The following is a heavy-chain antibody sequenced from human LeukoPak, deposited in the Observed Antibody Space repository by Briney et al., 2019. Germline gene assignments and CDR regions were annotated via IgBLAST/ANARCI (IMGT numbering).Heavy chain of an antibody. Sequence: GGSLRLSCAASGFTFDDYAMHWVRQAPGKGLEWVSGISWNSGSIGYADSVKGRFTISRDNAKNSLYLQMNSLRAEDMALYYCAKGSFAVTGWFAPWGQGTLVTVSS. V-gene: IGHV3-9*03. D-gene: IGHD4-11*01. CDR3: AKGSFAVTGWFAP. CDR2: ISWNSGSI. J-gene: IGHJ5*02. CDR1: GFTFDDYA.